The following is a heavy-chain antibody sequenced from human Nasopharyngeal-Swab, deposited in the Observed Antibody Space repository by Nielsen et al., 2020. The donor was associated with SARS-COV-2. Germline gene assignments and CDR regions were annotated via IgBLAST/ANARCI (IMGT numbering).Heavy chain of an antibody. CDR3: ARDIQSPFSSGWYNYYYGMDV. V-gene: IGHV3-30*03. CDR1: GFTFSSYG. CDR2: ISYDGSNK. Sequence: GESLKISCAASGFTFSSYGMHWVRQAPGKGLEWVAVISYDGSNKYYADSVKGRFTISRDNSKNTLYLQMNSLRAEDTAVYYCARDIQSPFSSGWYNYYYGMDVWGQGTTVTVSS. D-gene: IGHD6-19*01. J-gene: IGHJ6*02.